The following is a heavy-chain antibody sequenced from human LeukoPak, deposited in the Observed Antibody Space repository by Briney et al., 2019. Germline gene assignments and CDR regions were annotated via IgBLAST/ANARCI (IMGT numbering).Heavy chain of an antibody. D-gene: IGHD2-15*01. Sequence: ASVKVSCKASGYTLTDYYMHWVRQAPGQGLEWMGWINPNSGDTNHAQNFQGRVTLTRDTSISTAYMELSSLRSDDSAVYYCAGEYCSGGSCRQGFDYWGQGTLVTVSP. J-gene: IGHJ4*02. V-gene: IGHV1-2*02. CDR2: INPNSGDT. CDR3: AGEYCSGGSCRQGFDY. CDR1: GYTLTDYY.